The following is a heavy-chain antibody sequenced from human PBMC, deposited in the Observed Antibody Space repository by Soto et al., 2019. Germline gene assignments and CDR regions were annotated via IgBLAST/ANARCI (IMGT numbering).Heavy chain of an antibody. D-gene: IGHD2-21*02. CDR1: GGTFSSYA. J-gene: IGHJ6*02. V-gene: IGHV1-69*01. Sequence: QVQLVQSGAEVKKPGSSVKVSCKASGGTFSSYAISWVRQAPGQGLEWMGGIIPIFGTANYAQKFQGRVMITADESTSTAYMELSSLRSEDTAVYYCARDGGVVTFGYYYGMDVWGQGTTVTVSS. CDR2: IIPIFGTA. CDR3: ARDGGVVTFGYYYGMDV.